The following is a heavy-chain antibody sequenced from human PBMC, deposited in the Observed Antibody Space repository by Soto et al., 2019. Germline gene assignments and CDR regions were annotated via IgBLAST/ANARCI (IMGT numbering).Heavy chain of an antibody. Sequence: GGSLRLSCAASGFTFDDYAMHWVRQAPGKGLEWVSGISWNSGSIGYADSVKGRFTISRDNAKNSLYLQMNSLRAEDTALYYCARLSYYYCGMDVWGQGTTVTVSS. D-gene: IGHD6-25*01. V-gene: IGHV3-9*01. CDR3: ARLSYYYCGMDV. CDR2: ISWNSGSI. CDR1: GFTFDDYA. J-gene: IGHJ6*02.